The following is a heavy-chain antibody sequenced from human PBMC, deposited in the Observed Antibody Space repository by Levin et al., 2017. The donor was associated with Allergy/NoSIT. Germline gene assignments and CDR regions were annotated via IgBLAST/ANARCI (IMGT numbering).Heavy chain of an antibody. CDR3: ARRGTRDYYYYMDV. D-gene: IGHD1-1*01. V-gene: IGHV5-51*01. CDR2: IYPGDSDT. Sequence: GGSLRLSCQGSGYSFTSYWIGWVRQMPGKGLEWMGIIYPGDSDTRYSPSFQGQATISADQSTTTAYLQWSSLKASDTAIYYCARRGTRDYYYYMDVWGKGTTVTVSS. J-gene: IGHJ6*03. CDR1: GYSFTSYW.